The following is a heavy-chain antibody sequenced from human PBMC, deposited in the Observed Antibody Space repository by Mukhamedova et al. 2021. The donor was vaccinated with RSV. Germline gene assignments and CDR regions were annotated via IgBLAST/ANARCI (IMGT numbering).Heavy chain of an antibody. Sequence: APGKGLEWVAQISYDGYNKFYADSVKGRFTVSRDNSKNTLSLQMSDLKPEDTAVYFCSKERLSTQTYYYYYYMDVWGEGTTVTVSS. CDR2: ISYDGYNK. V-gene: IGHV3-30*04. J-gene: IGHJ6*03. CDR3: SKERLSTQTYYYYYYMDV.